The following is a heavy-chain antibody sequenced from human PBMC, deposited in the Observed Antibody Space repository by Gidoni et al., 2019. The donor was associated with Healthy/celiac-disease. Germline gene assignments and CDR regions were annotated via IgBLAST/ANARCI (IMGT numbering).Heavy chain of an antibody. D-gene: IGHD1-26*01. CDR1: GGSISSSSYY. CDR2: IYYSGST. J-gene: IGHJ5*02. V-gene: IGHV4-39*01. Sequence: QLQLQESGPGLVKPSETLSLTCTVSGGSISSSSYYWGWIRQPPGKGLEWIGSIYYSGSTYYNPSLKSRVTISVDTSKNQFSLKLSSVTAADTAVYYCARPGGGKKEAWFDPWGQGTLVTVSS. CDR3: ARPGGGKKEAWFDP.